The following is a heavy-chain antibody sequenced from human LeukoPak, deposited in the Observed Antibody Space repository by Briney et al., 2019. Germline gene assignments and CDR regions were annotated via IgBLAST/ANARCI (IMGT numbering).Heavy chain of an antibody. V-gene: IGHV3-48*03. CDR3: ARALRVVVINSPLDY. J-gene: IGHJ4*02. Sequence: PGGSLRLSCAASGFTFSSYEMNWVRQAPGKGLEWVSYISSSGSTIYYADSVKGRFTISRDNAKNSLYLQMNSLRAEDTAVYYCARALRVVVINSPLDYWGQGTLVTVSS. CDR1: GFTFSSYE. CDR2: ISSSGSTI. D-gene: IGHD3-22*01.